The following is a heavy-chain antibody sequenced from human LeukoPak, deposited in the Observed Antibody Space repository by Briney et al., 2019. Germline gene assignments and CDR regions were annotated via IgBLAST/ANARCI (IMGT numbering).Heavy chain of an antibody. CDR3: AREAESGYYRTVDY. CDR1: GFTLSRFA. J-gene: IGHJ4*02. V-gene: IGHV3-30-3*01. D-gene: IGHD2-15*01. CDR2: MSDDGSEK. Sequence: PGRSLTLSCTSSGFTLSRFAMHWVRQAPGKGLEWLGHMSDDGSEKHYVDSVRGRFTISRDPSKNTLYLEMTSLRTEDTAVYYCAREAESGYYRTVDYWGQGTMVTVS.